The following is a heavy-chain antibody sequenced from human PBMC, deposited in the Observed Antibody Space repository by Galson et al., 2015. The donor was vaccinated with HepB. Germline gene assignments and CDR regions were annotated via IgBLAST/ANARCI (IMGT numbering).Heavy chain of an antibody. D-gene: IGHD1-26*01. CDR3: ARDSPIVGATLRYFDY. V-gene: IGHV1-18*01. Sequence: SVKVSCKASGYTFTSYGISWVRQAPGQGLEWMGWISAYNGNTNYAQKLQGRVTMTTDTSTSTAYMELRSLRSDDTAVYYCARDSPIVGATLRYFDYWGQGTLVTVSS. J-gene: IGHJ4*02. CDR1: GYTFTSYG. CDR2: ISAYNGNT.